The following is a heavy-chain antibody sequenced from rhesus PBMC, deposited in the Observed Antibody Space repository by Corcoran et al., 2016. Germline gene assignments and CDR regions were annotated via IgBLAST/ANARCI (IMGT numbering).Heavy chain of an antibody. Sequence: QVQLQASGPGLVKPSATLSLTCAVSGGSFRSYWLGWLRQPPGKGLEWIWRIYGSSGSTEYNPALKSRATMARDTSKNQFSLKLSSVTAADTAVYYCARAMDTATVYDYWGQGVLVTVSS. CDR2: IYGSSGST. CDR1: GGSFRSYW. CDR3: ARAMDTATVYDY. D-gene: IGHD5-12*01. J-gene: IGHJ4*01. V-gene: IGHV4-160*01.